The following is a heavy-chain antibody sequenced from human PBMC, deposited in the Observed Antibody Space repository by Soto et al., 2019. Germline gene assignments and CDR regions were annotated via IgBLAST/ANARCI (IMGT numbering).Heavy chain of an antibody. Sequence: QVQLVESGGGVVQPGRSLRLSCAASGFTFSSYGMHWVRQAPGKGLEWVAVISYDGSNKYYADSVKGRFTISRDNSKNXLXLXLNSLRAEDTAVYYCAKDRYYYDSSGWRVGRGYFDLWGRGTLVTVSS. J-gene: IGHJ2*01. CDR1: GFTFSSYG. V-gene: IGHV3-30*18. D-gene: IGHD3-22*01. CDR2: ISYDGSNK. CDR3: AKDRYYYDSSGWRVGRGYFDL.